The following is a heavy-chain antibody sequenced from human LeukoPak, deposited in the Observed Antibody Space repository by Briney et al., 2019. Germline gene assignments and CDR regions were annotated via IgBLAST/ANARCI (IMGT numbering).Heavy chain of an antibody. Sequence: PGGSLRLSCAASGFTFSSYAMSWVRQAPGKGLEWVANIKQDGSEKYYVDSVKGRFTISRDNAKNSLYLQMNSLRAEDTAVYYCARDRTGYGSGSYYPPGWGQGTLVTVSS. D-gene: IGHD3-10*01. CDR3: ARDRTGYGSGSYYPPG. J-gene: IGHJ4*02. V-gene: IGHV3-7*01. CDR1: GFTFSSYA. CDR2: IKQDGSEK.